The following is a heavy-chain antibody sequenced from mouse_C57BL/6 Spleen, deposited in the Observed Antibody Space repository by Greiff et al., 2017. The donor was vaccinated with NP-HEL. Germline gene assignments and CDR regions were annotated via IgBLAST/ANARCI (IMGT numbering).Heavy chain of an antibody. CDR2: IDPANGNT. J-gene: IGHJ2*01. V-gene: IGHV14-3*01. Sequence: EVNVVESVAELVRPGASVKLSCTASGFNIKNTYMHWVKQRPEQGLEWIGRIDPANGNTKYAPKFQGKATITADTSSNTAYLQLSSLTSEDTAIYYCARLGYGNYENYFDYWGQGTTLTVSS. D-gene: IGHD2-10*02. CDR1: GFNIKNTY. CDR3: ARLGYGNYENYFDY.